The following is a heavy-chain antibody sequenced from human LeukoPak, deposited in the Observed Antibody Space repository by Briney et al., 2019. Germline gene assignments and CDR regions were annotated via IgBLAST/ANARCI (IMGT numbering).Heavy chain of an antibody. CDR2: ISYDGSNK. CDR1: GFTFSSYA. J-gene: IGHJ4*02. Sequence: GGSLRLSCAASGFTFSSYAMHWVRQAPGKGLEWVAVISYDGSNKYYADSVKGRFTISRDNSKNTLYLQMNSLRAEDTAVYYCAKGEEGYYYDSSGYQLEGIWGQGTLVTVSS. V-gene: IGHV3-30*04. CDR3: AKGEEGYYYDSSGYQLEGI. D-gene: IGHD3-22*01.